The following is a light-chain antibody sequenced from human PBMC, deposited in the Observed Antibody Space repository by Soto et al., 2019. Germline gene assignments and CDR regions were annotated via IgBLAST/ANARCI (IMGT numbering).Light chain of an antibody. J-gene: IGKJ1*01. Sequence: VMTQSPATLSVSPGGRATLSCRASQSVTSNLAWYQQKPGQAPRLLIYAASTRATDIPARFSGSGSGTEFTLTISSLQSEDFAVYYCQQYNNWPRTFGQGTKVDIK. V-gene: IGKV3-15*01. CDR1: QSVTSN. CDR2: AAS. CDR3: QQYNNWPRT.